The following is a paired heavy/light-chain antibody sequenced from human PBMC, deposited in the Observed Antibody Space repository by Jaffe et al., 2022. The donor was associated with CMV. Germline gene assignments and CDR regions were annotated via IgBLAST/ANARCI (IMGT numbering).Light chain of an antibody. V-gene: IGLV2-23*02. Sequence: QSALTQPASVSGSPGQSITISCTGTSSDIGTYNLVSWYQQHPGKAPKLLIFEVNKRPSGVSNRFSGSKSGNTASLRISGLQAEDEGDYYCASYGGTSVVLFGGGTTLTVL. CDR1: SSDIGTYNL. CDR2: EVN. CDR3: ASYGGTSVVL. J-gene: IGLJ2*01.
Heavy chain of an antibody. Sequence: EVQLVESGGNSVQPGGSLRLSCVASGFTFSSHSMNWVRQAPGKGLEWVAYIRSESSYIYYADSVRGRFTISRDNDKNTLYLQMNGLRDEDTAMYYCARDTYGEPTGYYDLWGRGTLVTVSS. CDR3: ARDTYGEPTGYYDL. V-gene: IGHV3-48*02. J-gene: IGHJ2*01. CDR1: GFTFSSHS. D-gene: IGHD2-8*01. CDR2: IRSESSYI.